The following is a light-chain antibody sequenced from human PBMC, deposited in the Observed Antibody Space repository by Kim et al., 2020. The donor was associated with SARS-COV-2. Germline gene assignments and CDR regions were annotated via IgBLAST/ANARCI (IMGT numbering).Light chain of an antibody. Sequence: SPGERATLSCRASQGVSDTLAWYQQKPGQPPRLLIYGASTRATGIPARFSGSGSGTEFTLTISSLQSEDVGVYYCQQYNKWPPLTFGGGTKVDIK. CDR3: QQYNKWPPLT. CDR1: QGVSDT. V-gene: IGKV3-15*01. J-gene: IGKJ4*01. CDR2: GAS.